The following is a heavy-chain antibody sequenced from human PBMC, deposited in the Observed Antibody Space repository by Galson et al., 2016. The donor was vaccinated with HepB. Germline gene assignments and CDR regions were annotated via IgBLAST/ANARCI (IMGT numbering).Heavy chain of an antibody. V-gene: IGHV3-23*01. CDR1: GFTFKYHA. J-gene: IGHJ4*02. CDR3: ARVSGPWVGVPAAKVYFDF. CDR2: ISDGGTA. Sequence: SLRLSCAASGFTFKYHAMSWVRQAPGSGLKWVAVISDGGTAHYADSVKGRFTISRDNSKNTVYLQMDSLRAEDRAEYYCARVSGPWVGVPAAKVYFDFWGQGTLVIVSS. D-gene: IGHD2-2*01.